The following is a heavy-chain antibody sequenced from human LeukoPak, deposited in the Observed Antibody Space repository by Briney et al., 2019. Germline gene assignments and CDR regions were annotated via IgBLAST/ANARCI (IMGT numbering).Heavy chain of an antibody. D-gene: IGHD2-2*01. Sequence: ASVTVSCKSSGYTFTVYYMHWVRQAPGQGLEWMGWINPNSGGTNYAQKFQGRVTMTRDTSISTAYMELSRLRSDDTAVYYCARVRTAGYCSSTSCQGDYYYMDVWGKGTTVTVSS. CDR1: GYTFTVYY. V-gene: IGHV1-2*02. J-gene: IGHJ6*03. CDR3: ARVRTAGYCSSTSCQGDYYYMDV. CDR2: INPNSGGT.